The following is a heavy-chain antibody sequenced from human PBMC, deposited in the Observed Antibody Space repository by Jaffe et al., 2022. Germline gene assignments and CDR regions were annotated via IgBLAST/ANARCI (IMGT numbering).Heavy chain of an antibody. CDR3: AKDRGYCSGGSCYFNYFDY. D-gene: IGHD2-15*01. CDR1: GFTFDDYA. Sequence: EVQLVESGGGLVQPGRSLRLSCAASGFTFDDYAMHWVRQAPGKGLEWVSGISWNSGSIGYADSVKGRFTISRDNAKNSLYLQMNSLRAEDTALYYCAKDRGYCSGGSCYFNYFDYWGQGTLVTVSS. J-gene: IGHJ4*02. V-gene: IGHV3-9*01. CDR2: ISWNSGSI.